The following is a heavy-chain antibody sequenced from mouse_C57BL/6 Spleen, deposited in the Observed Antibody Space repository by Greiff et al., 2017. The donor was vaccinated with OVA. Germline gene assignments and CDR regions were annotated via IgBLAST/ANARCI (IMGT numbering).Heavy chain of an antibody. J-gene: IGHJ2*01. CDR2: IIPNSGST. V-gene: IGHV1-64*01. CDR3: ARGHYGSSPYYFDD. D-gene: IGHD1-1*01. Sequence: QVQLQQSGPDLVKPGASVKLSCKASGYTFTSYWMHWVKQRPGQGLEWMGMIIPNSGSTNYNEKFKSKATLTVDKSSSTAYMQLSSLTSEAAAVFYDARGHYGSSPYYFDDWGQGTTLTVSS. CDR1: GYTFTSYW.